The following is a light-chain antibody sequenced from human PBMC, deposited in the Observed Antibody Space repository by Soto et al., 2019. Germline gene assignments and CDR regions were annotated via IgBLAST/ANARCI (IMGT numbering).Light chain of an antibody. CDR3: LLDYAYFWA. Sequence: EIRMTQSASTLSAYVGDRVNIXCRASQSLSSRFVWFQQKPGKAPKLLIYKASSLEAGGPPRFSGSGSGTAFTRTISSLQPEDFATYYRLLDYAYFWAFGQGTKVDIK. J-gene: IGKJ1*01. CDR2: KAS. V-gene: IGKV1-5*03. CDR1: QSLSSR.